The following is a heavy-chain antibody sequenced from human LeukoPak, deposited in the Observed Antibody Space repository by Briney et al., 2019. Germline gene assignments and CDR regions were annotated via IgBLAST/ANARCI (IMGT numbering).Heavy chain of an antibody. Sequence: ASVKVSCKASGYMFTGFYIHWVRQAPGQGLEWMGWINPNTGGTNFAQKFQGRVTITRDTSISTAYMELNRLTSNDTAVYFCARDSSGGNSFDDWGQGTLLTVSS. D-gene: IGHD4-23*01. CDR2: INPNTGGT. V-gene: IGHV1-2*02. CDR3: ARDSSGGNSFDD. J-gene: IGHJ4*02. CDR1: GYMFTGFY.